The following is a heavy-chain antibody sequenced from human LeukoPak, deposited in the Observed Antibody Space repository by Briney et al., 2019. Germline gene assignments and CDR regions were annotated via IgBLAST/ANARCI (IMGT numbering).Heavy chain of an antibody. J-gene: IGHJ6*03. V-gene: IGHV3-7*01. CDR2: IKQDGSEK. CDR3: ARPHYYDSVYYYMDV. CDR1: GFTFSSYW. D-gene: IGHD3-22*01. Sequence: GGSLRPSCAASGFTFSSYWMSWVRQAPGKGLEWVANIKQDGSEKYYVDSVKGRFTISRDNAKNSLYLQMNRLRAEDTAVYYCARPHYYDSVYYYMDVWGKGTTVTVSS.